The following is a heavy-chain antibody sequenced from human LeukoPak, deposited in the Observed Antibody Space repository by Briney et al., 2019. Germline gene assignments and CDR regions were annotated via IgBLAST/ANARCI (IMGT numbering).Heavy chain of an antibody. CDR2: IWYDGSNK. D-gene: IGHD6-19*01. CDR1: GFTFSSYG. Sequence: GRSLRLSCAASGFTFSSYGMHWVRQAPGKGLEWVAVIWYDGSNKYYADSVKGRFTISRDNSKNTLYLQMNSLRAEDTAVYYCASTSGWYEPIDYWGQGTLVAVSS. V-gene: IGHV3-33*01. J-gene: IGHJ4*02. CDR3: ASTSGWYEPIDY.